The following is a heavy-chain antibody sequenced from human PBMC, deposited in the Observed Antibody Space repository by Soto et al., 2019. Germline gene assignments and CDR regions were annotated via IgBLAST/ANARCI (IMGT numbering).Heavy chain of an antibody. J-gene: IGHJ4*02. CDR2: ISWNSGSI. D-gene: IGHD5-12*01. CDR1: GFTFDDYA. V-gene: IGHV3-9*01. CDR3: AKDMGYDLSPLGYFDY. Sequence: GGSLRLSCAASGFTFDDYAVHWVRQAPGKGLEWVSGISWNSGSIGYADSVKGRFTISRDNAKNSLYLQMNSLRSEDTALYYCAKDMGYDLSPLGYFDYWGQGTLVTVSS.